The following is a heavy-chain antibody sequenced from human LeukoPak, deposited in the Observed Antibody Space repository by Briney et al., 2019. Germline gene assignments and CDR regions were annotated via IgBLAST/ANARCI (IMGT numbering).Heavy chain of an antibody. CDR1: GYTFTSYG. CDR2: ISAYSGNT. Sequence: ASVKVSCKASGYTFTSYGISWVRQAPGQGLEWMGWISAYSGNTNYAQKLQGRVTMTTDTSTSTAYMELRSLRSDDTAVYYCARSELLNYYYYYYMDVWGKGTTVTVSS. D-gene: IGHD2-15*01. J-gene: IGHJ6*03. CDR3: ARSELLNYYYYYYMDV. V-gene: IGHV1-18*01.